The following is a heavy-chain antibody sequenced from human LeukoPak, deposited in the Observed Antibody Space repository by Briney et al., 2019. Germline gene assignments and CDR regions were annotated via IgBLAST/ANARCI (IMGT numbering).Heavy chain of an antibody. CDR2: IYTSGST. V-gene: IGHV4-4*07. CDR1: GGSISSYY. J-gene: IGHJ4*02. CDR3: AREDSDYYGSGSYIPYYFDY. Sequence: PSETLSLTCTVSGGSISSYYWSWIRQPAGKGLEWIGRIYTSGSTNYNPSLKSRVTMSVDTSKNQFSLKLSSVTAADTAVYYCAREDSDYYGSGSYIPYYFDYWGQGTLVTVSS. D-gene: IGHD3-10*01.